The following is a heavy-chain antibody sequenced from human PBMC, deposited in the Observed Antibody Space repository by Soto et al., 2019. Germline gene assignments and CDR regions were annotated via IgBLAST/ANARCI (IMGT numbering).Heavy chain of an antibody. D-gene: IGHD4-17*01. CDR1: GFSLKTGGAG. CDR3: AHRGYGDYPRDNWFDP. CDR2: IYWNEDK. J-gene: IGHJ5*02. V-gene: IGHV2-5*01. Sequence: QITLKESGPTLVKPTETLTLTCTFSGFSLKTGGAGVGWIRQPPGKALEWLALIYWNEDKRYSPSLKSRLTITKDTSKNQVVLTMTNMDPVDTATYYCAHRGYGDYPRDNWFDPWGLGTLVTVSS.